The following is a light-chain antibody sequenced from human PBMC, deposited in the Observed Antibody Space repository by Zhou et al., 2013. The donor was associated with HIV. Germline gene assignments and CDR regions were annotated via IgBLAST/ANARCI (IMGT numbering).Light chain of an antibody. Sequence: DIVMTQSPLSLPVTPGEPASISCRSSQSLLHSNGYNYLDWYLQKPGQSPQLLIYLGSNRASGVPDRFSGSGSGTDFTLKISRVEAEDVGVYYCMQALQTPWTFGHGTKVEL. CDR2: LGS. CDR1: QSLLHSNGYNY. CDR3: MQALQTPWT. V-gene: IGKV2-28*01. J-gene: IGKJ1*01.